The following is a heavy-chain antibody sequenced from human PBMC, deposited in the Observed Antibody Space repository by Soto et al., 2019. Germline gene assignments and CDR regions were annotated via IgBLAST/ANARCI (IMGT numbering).Heavy chain of an antibody. D-gene: IGHD4-17*01. J-gene: IGHJ5*02. V-gene: IGHV3-23*01. CDR3: AKDSYGDLLTWFDP. Sequence: EVQLLESGGGLVQPGGSLRLAGAASGFTFSNDAMTCVRQAPGKGLEWVSAISGGATYYADAVKGRFTISRDDSKNTLYLQMHTLRPEATAVYYCAKDSYGDLLTWFDPWGKGTLVTVSS. CDR1: GFTFSNDA. CDR2: ISGGAT.